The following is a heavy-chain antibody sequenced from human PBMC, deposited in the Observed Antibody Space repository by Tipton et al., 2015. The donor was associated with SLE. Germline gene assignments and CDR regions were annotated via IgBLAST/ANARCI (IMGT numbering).Heavy chain of an antibody. Sequence: TLSLTCAVYGGSFSGYYWSWIRQPPGKGLEWIGEITHSGGSNYNPSLNSRVTISVDTSKNQFSLKLSSVTAADTAVYYCARLSSQNWFDPWGQGTLVTVSS. CDR3: ARLSSQNWFDP. CDR1: GGSFSGYY. J-gene: IGHJ5*02. CDR2: ITHSGGS. V-gene: IGHV4-34*01.